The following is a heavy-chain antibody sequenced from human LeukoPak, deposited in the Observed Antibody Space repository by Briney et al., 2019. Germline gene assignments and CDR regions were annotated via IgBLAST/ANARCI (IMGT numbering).Heavy chain of an antibody. Sequence: SETLSLTCTVSGGSISSYYWSWIRQPPGKGLEWIGYIYTSGSTNYNPSLKSRVTISVDTSKNQFSLKLSSVTAADTAVYYCERHLKYNWSYVDYWGQGTLVTVSS. V-gene: IGHV4-4*09. CDR2: IYTSGST. D-gene: IGHD1-20*01. CDR1: GGSISSYY. CDR3: ERHLKYNWSYVDY. J-gene: IGHJ4*02.